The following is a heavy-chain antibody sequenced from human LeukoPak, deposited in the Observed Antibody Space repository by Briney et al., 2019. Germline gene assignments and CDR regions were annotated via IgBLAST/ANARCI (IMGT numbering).Heavy chain of an antibody. V-gene: IGHV4-59*08. CDR2: IYYSGST. Sequence: SETLSLTCTVSGGSISSYYWSWIRQPPGKGLKWIGYIYYSGSTNYNPSLKSRVTISVDTSKNQFSLKLSSVTAADTAVYYCARSGDGYNVVDYWGQGTLVTVSS. CDR3: ARSGDGYNVVDY. J-gene: IGHJ4*02. D-gene: IGHD5-24*01. CDR1: GGSISSYY.